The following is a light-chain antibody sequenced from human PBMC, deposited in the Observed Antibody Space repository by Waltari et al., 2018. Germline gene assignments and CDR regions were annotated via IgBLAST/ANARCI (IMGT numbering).Light chain of an antibody. V-gene: IGKV1-33*01. CDR2: DAS. CDR3: KQYESLIS. J-gene: IGKJ5*01. Sequence: DIQMTQSPSSLSASVGDRVTITCQASHDISKRLNWYQQKPGKAPKLLIYDASKLDIGVPSRFSGSGSGTLFTLTISSLEPEDIATYFCKQYESLISFGPGTRLDLK. CDR1: HDISKR.